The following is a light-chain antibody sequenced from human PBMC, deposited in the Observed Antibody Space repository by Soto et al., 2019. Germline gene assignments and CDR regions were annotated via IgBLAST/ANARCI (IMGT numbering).Light chain of an antibody. Sequence: QSALTQPASVSGSPGQSITISCTGTSSDVGAYDYVSWYQQHPGKAPKFMIYEVTNRPPGVSHRFSGSKSGNTASLTISGLQAEDEADYYCCSYAGTYTFVFGTGTKVTVL. J-gene: IGLJ1*01. CDR2: EVT. CDR1: SSDVGAYDY. V-gene: IGLV2-14*01. CDR3: CSYAGTYTFV.